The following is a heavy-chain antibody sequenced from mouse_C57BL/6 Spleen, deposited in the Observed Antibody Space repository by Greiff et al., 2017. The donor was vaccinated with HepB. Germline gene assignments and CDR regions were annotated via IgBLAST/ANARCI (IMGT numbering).Heavy chain of an antibody. J-gene: IGHJ1*03. V-gene: IGHV1-69*01. Sequence: QVQLQQPGAELVMPGASVKLSCKASGYTFTSYWMHWVKQRPGQGLEWIGEIDPSDSYTNYNQKFKGKSTLTVDKSSSTAYMQLSSLTSEDSAVYYCARYDSPPYWYFDVWGTGTTVTVSS. CDR1: GYTFTSYW. CDR3: ARYDSPPYWYFDV. CDR2: IDPSDSYT. D-gene: IGHD2-4*01.